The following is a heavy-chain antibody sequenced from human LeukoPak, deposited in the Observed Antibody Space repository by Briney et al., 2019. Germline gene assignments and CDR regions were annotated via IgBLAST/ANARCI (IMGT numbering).Heavy chain of an antibody. V-gene: IGHV3-66*01. CDR3: ARDGTQGDYGPFDY. CDR2: IYSGGST. J-gene: IGHJ4*02. D-gene: IGHD4-17*01. Sequence: APGKGLXXVSVIYSGGSTYYADSVKGRFTISRDNSKNTLYLQMNSLRAEDTAVYYCARDGTQGDYGPFDYWGQGTLVTVSS.